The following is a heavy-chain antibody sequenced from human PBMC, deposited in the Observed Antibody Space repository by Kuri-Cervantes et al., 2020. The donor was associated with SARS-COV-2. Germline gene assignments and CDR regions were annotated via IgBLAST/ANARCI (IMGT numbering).Heavy chain of an antibody. CDR1: GYSISSGYY. D-gene: IGHD3-3*01. CDR3: ARGGYDFWSDPQDQQYYMDV. J-gene: IGHJ6*03. V-gene: IGHV4-38-2*02. CDR2: IYHSGST. Sequence: SETLSLTCTVSGYSISSGYYWGWIRQPPGKGLEWIGSIYHSGSTYYNPSLKSRVTISVDTSMTQFSLKLSSVTAADTAVYYCARGGYDFWSDPQDQQYYMDVWGKGTTVTVSS.